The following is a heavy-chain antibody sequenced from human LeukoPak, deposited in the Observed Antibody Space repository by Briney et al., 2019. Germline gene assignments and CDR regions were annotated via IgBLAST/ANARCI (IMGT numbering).Heavy chain of an antibody. J-gene: IGHJ5*02. D-gene: IGHD3-10*01. Sequence: GGSLRLSCAASGFTFSSYAMSWVRQAPGKGLEWVSAISGSGGSTYYADSVKGRFTISRDNSKNTLYLQMNSLRAEDTAVYYCASHGGSGSSNWFDPCGQGTLVTVSS. CDR2: ISGSGGST. V-gene: IGHV3-23*01. CDR3: ASHGGSGSSNWFDP. CDR1: GFTFSSYA.